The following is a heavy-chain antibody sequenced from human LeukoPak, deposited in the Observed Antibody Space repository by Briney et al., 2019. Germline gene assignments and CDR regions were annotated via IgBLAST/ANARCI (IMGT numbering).Heavy chain of an antibody. V-gene: IGHV4-59*11. CDR1: GDSFTAHY. D-gene: IGHD3-22*01. CDR3: ASDSISMNAFDA. J-gene: IGHJ3*01. CDR2: ISYLGST. Sequence: PSETLSLTCTVSGDSFTAHYWSWIRQPPGRGLEWIGYISYLGSTNYNPSLTSRVTISIDTSKNEVSLMLTSVTAANTAVYYCASDSISMNAFDAWGQGTMVTVSS.